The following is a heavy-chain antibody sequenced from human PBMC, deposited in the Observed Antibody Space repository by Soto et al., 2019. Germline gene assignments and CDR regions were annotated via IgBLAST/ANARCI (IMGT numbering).Heavy chain of an antibody. CDR1: GLTFSNAW. D-gene: IGHD1-26*01. J-gene: IGHJ4*02. CDR3: STVSLISDNSGHNSAF. Sequence: EAQLVESGGGLVTPGGSLRLSCAASGLTFSNAWMKWVRQAPGKGLEWVGRIKRKIDGETTDYAAPVNGRFTISREDSKNTVFLQMNSLKTEDTAVYYWSTVSLISDNSGHNSAFWGQGTLVTVSS. CDR2: IKRKIDGETT. V-gene: IGHV3-15*07.